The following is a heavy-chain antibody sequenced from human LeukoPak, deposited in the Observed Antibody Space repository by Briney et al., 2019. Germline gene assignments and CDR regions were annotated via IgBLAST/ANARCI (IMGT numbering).Heavy chain of an antibody. CDR1: GCTFSSYA. CDR2: ISGSGGST. J-gene: IGHJ4*02. CDR3: AKDGIYFDY. V-gene: IGHV3-23*01. Sequence: GGSLRLSCAASGCTFSSYAMSWVLQAPGKGLEWVSAISGSGGSTYYADSVKGRFTISRDNSRNTLYLQMNSLRAEDTAVYYCAKDGIYFDYWGQGTLVTVSS.